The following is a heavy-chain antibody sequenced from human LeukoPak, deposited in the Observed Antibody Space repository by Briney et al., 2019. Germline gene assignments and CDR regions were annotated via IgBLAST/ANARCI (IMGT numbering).Heavy chain of an antibody. CDR1: GFSVSSNY. Sequence: PGGSLRLSCAASGFSVSSNYISWVRQAPGKGLEWVSVIYSDGSTKYADSVKARFTISRGNSRNTVYLQMKSLRVEDTAVYYCARATLENWGQGTLVTVSS. CDR2: IYSDGST. CDR3: ARATLEN. V-gene: IGHV3-53*01. J-gene: IGHJ4*02.